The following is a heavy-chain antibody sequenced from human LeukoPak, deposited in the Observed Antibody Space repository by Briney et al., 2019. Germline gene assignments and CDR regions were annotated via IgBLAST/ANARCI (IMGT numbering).Heavy chain of an antibody. CDR1: GFNFSSYW. CDR2: ISYDGSNK. CDR3: AKGTWSSGYTYADY. J-gene: IGHJ4*02. Sequence: PGGSLRLSCAASGFNFSSYWMNWVRQAPGKGLEWVAVISYDGSNKYYADSVKGRFTISRDNSKNTLYLQMNSLRAEDTAVYYCAKGTWSSGYTYADYWGQGTLVTVSS. V-gene: IGHV3-30*18. D-gene: IGHD3-22*01.